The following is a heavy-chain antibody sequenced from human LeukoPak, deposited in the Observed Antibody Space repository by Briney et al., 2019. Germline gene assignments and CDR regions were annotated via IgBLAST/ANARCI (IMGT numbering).Heavy chain of an antibody. Sequence: GASVKVSCKASGYTFTGYYMHWVRQAPGQGLEWMGWINPNSGGTNYAQKFQGRVTMTRDTSISTAYMELSSLRSDDTAVYYCARRGSHCSGSSCYGTFDYWGQGTLVTVPS. J-gene: IGHJ4*02. CDR1: GYTFTGYY. D-gene: IGHD2-15*01. CDR3: ARRGSHCSGSSCYGTFDY. V-gene: IGHV1-2*02. CDR2: INPNSGGT.